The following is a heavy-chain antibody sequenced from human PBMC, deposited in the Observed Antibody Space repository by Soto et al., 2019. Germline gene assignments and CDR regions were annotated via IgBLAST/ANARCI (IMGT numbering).Heavy chain of an antibody. D-gene: IGHD7-27*01. CDR2: IYWNDDK. Sequence: SGPTLVNPTQTLTLTCTFSGFSLSTSGVGVGWIRQPPGKALEWLALIYWNDDKRYSPSLKSRLTITKDTSKNQLSLNLTSVTAADTAVYYCARTPFSLTLGTVLHYFDSWGQGTLVTVSS. V-gene: IGHV2-5*01. CDR1: GFSLSTSGVG. J-gene: IGHJ4*02. CDR3: ARTPFSLTLGTVLHYFDS.